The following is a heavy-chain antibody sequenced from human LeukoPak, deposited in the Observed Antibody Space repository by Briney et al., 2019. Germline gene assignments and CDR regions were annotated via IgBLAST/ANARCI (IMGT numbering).Heavy chain of an antibody. CDR2: ISGSGGST. Sequence: GGSLRLSCAASGFTFSSYAMSWVRQAPGKGLEWVSAISGSGGSTYYADSVKGRFTISRDNSKNTLYLRMNSLRAEDTAVYYCAKEYDDSSGFFAFDYWGQGTLVTVSS. CDR1: GFTFSSYA. J-gene: IGHJ4*02. V-gene: IGHV3-23*01. D-gene: IGHD3-22*01. CDR3: AKEYDDSSGFFAFDY.